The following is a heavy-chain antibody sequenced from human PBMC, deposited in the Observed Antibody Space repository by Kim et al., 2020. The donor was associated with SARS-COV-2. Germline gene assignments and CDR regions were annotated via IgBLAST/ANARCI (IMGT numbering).Heavy chain of an antibody. CDR2: INNDGSER. Sequence: GGSLRLSCAASGFTFSHYWMTWVRQAPGKGLEWVAYINNDGSERYYVDSVKGRFTVSRDNAKNSLYLQMNSLRAEDTAVYYCARAGFGDNW. J-gene: IGHJ5*01. D-gene: IGHD3-16*01. CDR3: ARAGFGDNW. CDR1: GFTFSHYW. V-gene: IGHV3-7*01.